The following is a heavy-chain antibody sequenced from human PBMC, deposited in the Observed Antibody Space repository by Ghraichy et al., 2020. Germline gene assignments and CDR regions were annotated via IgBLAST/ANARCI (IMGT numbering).Heavy chain of an antibody. V-gene: IGHV4-61*01. Sequence: SQTLSLTCTVSGGSVSSGSYYWSWIRQPPGKGLEWIGYIYYSGSTNYNPSLKSRVTISVDTSKNQFSLKLSSVTAADTAVYYCARGPAPRMYYYDSSGYEADWYYYYMDVWGKGTTVTVSS. J-gene: IGHJ6*03. CDR3: ARGPAPRMYYYDSSGYEADWYYYYMDV. D-gene: IGHD3-22*01. CDR1: GGSVSSGSYY. CDR2: IYYSGST.